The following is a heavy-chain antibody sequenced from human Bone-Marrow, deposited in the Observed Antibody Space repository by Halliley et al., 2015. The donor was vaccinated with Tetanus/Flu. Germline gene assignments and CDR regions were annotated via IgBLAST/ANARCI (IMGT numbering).Heavy chain of an antibody. CDR1: GFTFSGHT. Sequence: SLRLSCVDSGFTFSGHTMNWVRQAPGKGLEWVSSIRSDSTYIYYADSVKGRFSISRDNAKNSLFLQMNSLRAEDTAVYYCARYSATPERRGIEYWGQGTTVTVSS. CDR3: ARYSATPERRGIEY. CDR2: IRSDSTYI. J-gene: IGHJ4*02. V-gene: IGHV3-21*04. D-gene: IGHD1-1*01.